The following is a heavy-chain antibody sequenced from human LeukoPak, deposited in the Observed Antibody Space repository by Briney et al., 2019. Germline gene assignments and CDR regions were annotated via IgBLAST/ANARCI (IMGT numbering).Heavy chain of an antibody. J-gene: IGHJ4*02. V-gene: IGHV4-59*08. D-gene: IGHD6-19*01. CDR3: ARRAVAENYFDY. CDR2: IYYSGST. CDR1: GGSITSYY. Sequence: SETLSLTCTVSGGSITSYYWSWIRQPPGKGLEWIGYIYYSGSTTYNPSLKSRVTMSVDTSKNQFSLKLTSVTAADTAVYYCARRAVAENYFDYWGQGTLVTDSS.